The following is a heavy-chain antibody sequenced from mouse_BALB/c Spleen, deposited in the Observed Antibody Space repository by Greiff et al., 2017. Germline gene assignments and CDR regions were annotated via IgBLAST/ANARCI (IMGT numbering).Heavy chain of an antibody. Sequence: EVKVIESGGGLVQPGGSLKLSCAASGFTFSSYGMSWVRQTPDKRLELVATINSNGGSTYYPDSVKGRFTISRDNAKNTLYLQMSSLKSEDTAMYYCARHVVYYGYWFAYWGQGTLVTVSA. D-gene: IGHD1-2*01. V-gene: IGHV5-6-3*01. CDR2: INSNGGST. CDR1: GFTFSSYG. CDR3: ARHVVYYGYWFAY. J-gene: IGHJ3*01.